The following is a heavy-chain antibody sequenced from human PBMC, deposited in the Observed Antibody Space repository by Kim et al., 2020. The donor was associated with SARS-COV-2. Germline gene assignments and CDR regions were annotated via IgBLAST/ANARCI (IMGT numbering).Heavy chain of an antibody. J-gene: IGHJ4*02. D-gene: IGHD6-19*01. V-gene: IGHV1-69*01. CDR3: ARDRYSSGWFDY. Sequence: NYAQKFQGRVTITADESTSTAYMGLSSLRSEDTAVYYCARDRYSSGWFDYWGQGTLVTVSS.